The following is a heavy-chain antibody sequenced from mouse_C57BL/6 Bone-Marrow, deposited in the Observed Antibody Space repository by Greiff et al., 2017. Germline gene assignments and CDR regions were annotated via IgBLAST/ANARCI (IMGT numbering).Heavy chain of an antibody. Sequence: EVQRVESGGGLVQPKGSLKLSCAASGFSFNTYAMNWVRQAPGKGLEWVARIRSKSNNYATYYAYSVKDRFTISRADSESMLYLQMNRMKTEDTAMYYYGRNEGYAMDYWGQGTSVTVSS. CDR2: IRSKSNNYAT. J-gene: IGHJ4*01. CDR3: GRNEGYAMDY. CDR1: GFSFNTYA. V-gene: IGHV10-1*01.